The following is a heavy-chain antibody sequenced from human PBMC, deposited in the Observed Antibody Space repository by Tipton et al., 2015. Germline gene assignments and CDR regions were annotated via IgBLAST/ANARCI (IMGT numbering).Heavy chain of an antibody. CDR2: IYTSGST. Sequence: TLSLTCTVSTGSISNYFWSWIRQPAGKGLEWIGRIYTSGSTNYNPSLKSRVTMSVDTSKNQFSLNLTSVTAADTAVYYCANLMEPAMRFDDWGQGTLVTVSS. CDR3: ANLMEPAMRFDD. CDR1: TGSISNYF. V-gene: IGHV4-4*07. J-gene: IGHJ4*02. D-gene: IGHD1-1*01.